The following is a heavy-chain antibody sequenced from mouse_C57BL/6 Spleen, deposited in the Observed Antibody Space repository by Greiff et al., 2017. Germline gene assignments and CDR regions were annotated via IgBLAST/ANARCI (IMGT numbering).Heavy chain of an antibody. Sequence: LVESGAELVRPGASVTLSCKASGYTFTDYEMHWVKQTPVHGLEWIGAIDPETGGTAYNQKFKGKAILTADKSSSTAYMELRSLTSEDSAVYYCTRRGYYGSKDYWGQGTTLTVSS. V-gene: IGHV1-15*01. CDR2: IDPETGGT. J-gene: IGHJ2*01. D-gene: IGHD1-1*01. CDR3: TRRGYYGSKDY. CDR1: GYTFTDYE.